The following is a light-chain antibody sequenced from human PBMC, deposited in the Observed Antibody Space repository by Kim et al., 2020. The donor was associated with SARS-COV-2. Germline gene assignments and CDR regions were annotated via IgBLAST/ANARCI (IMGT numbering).Light chain of an antibody. Sequence: EIVMTQSPVTLSVSPGERATLSCRASQTVSRNLAWYQQKPGQAPRLLIYGASTRATGIPARFSGSGSETEFTLTISSLQSEDFAVYYCQHYNKWPPWTFGQETKVDIK. V-gene: IGKV3-15*01. J-gene: IGKJ1*01. CDR1: QTVSRN. CDR3: QHYNKWPPWT. CDR2: GAS.